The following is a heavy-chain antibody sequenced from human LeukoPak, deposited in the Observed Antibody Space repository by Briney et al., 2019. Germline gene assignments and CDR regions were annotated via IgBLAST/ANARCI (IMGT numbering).Heavy chain of an antibody. J-gene: IGHJ4*02. CDR1: GGSISSSSYY. CDR2: IYYSGST. Sequence: PSETLSLTCAVSGGSISSSSYYWGWIRQPPGKGLEWIGSIYYSGSTYYNPSLKSRVTISVDTSKNQFSLKLSSVTAADTAVYYCASQFSEQQLTRFDYWGQGTLVTVSS. D-gene: IGHD6-13*01. V-gene: IGHV4-39*01. CDR3: ASQFSEQQLTRFDY.